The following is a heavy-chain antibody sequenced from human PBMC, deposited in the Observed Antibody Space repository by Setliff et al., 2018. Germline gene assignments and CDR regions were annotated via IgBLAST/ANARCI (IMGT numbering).Heavy chain of an antibody. Sequence: ASVKVSCKASGYTFTSYDINWVRQATGQGLEWMGWMNPNSGNTGYAQKFQGRVTMTRNTSISTAYMELSSLRSVDTAVYYCARAMDCTNGVCYYYYGMDVWGQGTTVTVSS. V-gene: IGHV1-8*02. D-gene: IGHD2-8*01. CDR2: MNPNSGNT. J-gene: IGHJ6*02. CDR1: GYTFTSYD. CDR3: ARAMDCTNGVCYYYYGMDV.